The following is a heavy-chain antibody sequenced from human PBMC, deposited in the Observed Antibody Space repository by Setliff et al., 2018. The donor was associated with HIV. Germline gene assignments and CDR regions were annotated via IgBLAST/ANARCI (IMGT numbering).Heavy chain of an antibody. Sequence: ASVKVSCKPSGYTFTAYGLSWVRQAPGQGLEWMGWISTYSDETSYAQRLQGRVTMTTDTSTSTAYMELRRLTFDDTAVYYCATPRRIDGYMGPFDSWGPGALVTVSS. CDR1: GYTFTAYG. J-gene: IGHJ4*02. CDR3: ATPRRIDGYMGPFDS. CDR2: ISTYSDET. D-gene: IGHD5-12*01. V-gene: IGHV1-18*01.